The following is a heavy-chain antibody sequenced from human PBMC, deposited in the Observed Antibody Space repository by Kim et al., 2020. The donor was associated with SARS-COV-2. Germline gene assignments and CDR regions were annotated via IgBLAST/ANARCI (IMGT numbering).Heavy chain of an antibody. D-gene: IGHD3-22*01. CDR2: INHSGST. CDR3: ARGGNYYDRRPRSSHVYWYFDL. CDR1: GGSFSGYY. J-gene: IGHJ2*01. Sequence: SETLSLTCAVYGGSFSGYYWSWIRQPPGKGLEWIGEINHSGSTNYNPSLKSRVTISVDTSKNQFSLKLSSVTAADTAVYYCARGGNYYDRRPRSSHVYWYFDLWGRGTLVTVSS. V-gene: IGHV4-34*01.